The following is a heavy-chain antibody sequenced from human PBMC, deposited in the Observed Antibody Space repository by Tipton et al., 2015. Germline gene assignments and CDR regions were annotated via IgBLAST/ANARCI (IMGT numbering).Heavy chain of an antibody. CDR2: TYYSGNT. V-gene: IGHV4-59*08. Sequence: TLSLTCSVSSDSISKYYWSWIRQPPGKGLEWIGYTYYSGNTKYNPSLKSRVTMSRDTSKNQFSLKLTSVTAADTAVYYCAWARGRHGGLFDSWGQGILVTVSS. J-gene: IGHJ4*02. D-gene: IGHD4-23*01. CDR3: AWARGRHGGLFDS. CDR1: SDSISKYY.